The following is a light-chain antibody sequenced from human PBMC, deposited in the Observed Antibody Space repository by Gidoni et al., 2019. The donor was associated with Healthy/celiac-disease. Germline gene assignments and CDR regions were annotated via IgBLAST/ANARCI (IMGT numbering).Light chain of an antibody. Sequence: EIVLTQSPATLSLSPGERATLSCRASQSVSSYLAWYQQKPGQAPRLLIYDASNRATGIPARFSGSGSGTDFTLTISSLEPEDFAVYYCQQRSNWPCTFXPXTKVXIK. CDR1: QSVSSY. CDR2: DAS. CDR3: QQRSNWPCT. V-gene: IGKV3-11*01. J-gene: IGKJ3*01.